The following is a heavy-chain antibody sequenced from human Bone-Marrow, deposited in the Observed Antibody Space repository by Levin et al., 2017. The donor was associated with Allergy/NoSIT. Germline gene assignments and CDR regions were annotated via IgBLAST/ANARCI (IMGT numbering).Heavy chain of an antibody. CDR2: IFSNDEK. CDR1: GFSLSNTRMG. D-gene: IGHD6-19*01. J-gene: IGHJ6*02. CDR3: VRSPRDSGWPYYYYALDV. Sequence: ESGPTLVKPTETLTLTCTVSGFSLSNTRMGVTWIRQSPGKALEWLAHIFSNDEKSYNTSLKSRLTVSKDTSKSQVVLTLTNMDPVDTGTYYCVRSPRDSGWPYYYYALDVWGQGTTVTVSS. V-gene: IGHV2-26*01.